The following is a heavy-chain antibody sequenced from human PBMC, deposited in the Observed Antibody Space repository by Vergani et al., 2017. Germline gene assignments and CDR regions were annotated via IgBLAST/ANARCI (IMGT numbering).Heavy chain of an antibody. Sequence: VESGGGQVEAGGSLRLSCVASGFTFSNSAMSWVRQAPGKGLEWVSAISGHGDRTYYADSVKGRFTISRDNSKNTVYLQMNSLKAEDRATYYCAREERSNTSPFVGDWGQGTLVTV. J-gene: IGHJ4*02. D-gene: IGHD2/OR15-2a*01. CDR2: ISGHGDRT. CDR3: AREERSNTSPFVGD. V-gene: IGHV3-23*04. CDR1: GFTFSNSA.